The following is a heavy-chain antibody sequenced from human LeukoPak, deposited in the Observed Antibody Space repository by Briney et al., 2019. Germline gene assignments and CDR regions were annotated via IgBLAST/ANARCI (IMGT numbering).Heavy chain of an antibody. CDR2: INSNSGGT. J-gene: IGHJ4*02. V-gene: IGHV1-2*04. Sequence: ASVKVSCKASGYTFTGYYMHWVRQAPGQGLEWMGWINSNSGGTNYAQKFQGWVTMTRDTSISTAYMELSRLRSDDTAVYYCARSAITYYYDSSGYYPSHFDYWGQGTLVTVSS. CDR1: GYTFTGYY. D-gene: IGHD3-22*01. CDR3: ARSAITYYYDSSGYYPSHFDY.